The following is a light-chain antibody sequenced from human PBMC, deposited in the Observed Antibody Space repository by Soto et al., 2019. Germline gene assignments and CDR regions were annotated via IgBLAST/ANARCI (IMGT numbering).Light chain of an antibody. CDR1: SSDVGSYNL. V-gene: IGLV2-14*02. CDR3: QSYESSLSGYV. J-gene: IGLJ1*01. CDR2: GNN. Sequence: QSALTQPASVSGSPGQSITISCTGTSSDVGSYNLVSWYQQHPGKAPKLLIYGNNNRASGVPDRFSGSKSGSSASLVITGLQAEDEADYYCQSYESSLSGYVFGTGTKLTVL.